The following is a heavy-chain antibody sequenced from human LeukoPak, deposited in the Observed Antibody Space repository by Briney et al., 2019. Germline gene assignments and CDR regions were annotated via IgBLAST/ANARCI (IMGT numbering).Heavy chain of an antibody. D-gene: IGHD1-26*01. V-gene: IGHV3-9*01. Sequence: GRSLRLSCAASGFTFDYYAMHGVRQAAGKGLEWVSGISWNSGSIGYADSVKGRFTISRDNAKNSLYLQMNSLRAEDTALYYCAKDALFHAGANPNWLTPGAREPWSPSPQ. CDR3: AKDALFHAGANPNWLTP. J-gene: IGHJ5*02. CDR2: ISWNSGSI. CDR1: GFTFDYYA.